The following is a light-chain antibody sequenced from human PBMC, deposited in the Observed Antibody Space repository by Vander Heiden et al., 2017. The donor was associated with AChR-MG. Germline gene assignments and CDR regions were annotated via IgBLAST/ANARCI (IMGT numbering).Light chain of an antibody. J-gene: IGKJ3*01. CDR3: HQYHDWPLT. Sequence: DTVMTQSPTTLSVSPGERATLSCRASHSVDGDLAWYQHKPGQAPRLLIYFASMRATGVPARFSGSGSGTEFTLTISSLQSEDFAFYYCHQYHDWPLTFGPGTKVDL. CDR2: FAS. CDR1: HSVDGD. V-gene: IGKV3-15*01.